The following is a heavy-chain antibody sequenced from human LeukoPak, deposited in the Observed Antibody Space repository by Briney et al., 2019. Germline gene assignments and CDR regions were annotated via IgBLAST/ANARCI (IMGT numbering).Heavy chain of an antibody. Sequence: TVKVSCKASGGTFSSYAISCVPQAPGQGREWMGGIIPIFGTANYAQKFQGRVTITTDETTSTAYMDLSSLRSEDTAVYYCRSGDGYNYDYWGQGTLVTVSS. CDR2: IIPIFGTA. D-gene: IGHD5-24*01. CDR1: GGTFSSYA. V-gene: IGHV1-69*05. CDR3: RSGDGYNYDY. J-gene: IGHJ4*02.